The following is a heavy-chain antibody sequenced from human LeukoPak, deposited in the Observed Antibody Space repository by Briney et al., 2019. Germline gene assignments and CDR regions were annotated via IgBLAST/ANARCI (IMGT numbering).Heavy chain of an antibody. CDR2: INHSGST. J-gene: IGHJ4*02. CDR3: ARRGYQLPIPLY. CDR1: GGSFSGYY. V-gene: IGHV4-34*01. D-gene: IGHD2-2*01. Sequence: SETLSLTCAVYGGSFSGYYWSWIRQPPGKGLEWIGEINHSGSTNYNPSLKSRVTISVDTSKNQLSLKLSSVTAADTAVYYCARRGYQLPIPLYWGQGTLVTVSS.